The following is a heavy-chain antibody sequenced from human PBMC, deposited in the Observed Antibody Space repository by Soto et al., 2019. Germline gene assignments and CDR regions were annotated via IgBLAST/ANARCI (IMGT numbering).Heavy chain of an antibody. V-gene: IGHV1-18*01. CDR2: ISAYNGNT. CDR1: GYTFTSYG. CDR3: ARDSGRDIVVVTFDY. Sequence: PSVKVSCKASGYTFTSYGISWVRQAPGQGLEWMGWISAYNGNTNYAQKLQGRVTMTTDTSTSTAYMELRSLRSDDTAVYYCARDSGRDIVVVTFDYWGQGTLVTVSS. D-gene: IGHD2-2*01. J-gene: IGHJ4*02.